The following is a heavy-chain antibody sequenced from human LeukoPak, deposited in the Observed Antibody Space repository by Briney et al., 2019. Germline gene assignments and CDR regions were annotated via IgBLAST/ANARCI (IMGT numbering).Heavy chain of an antibody. CDR2: INHSGST. CDR1: GGSFSGYY. Sequence: SETLSLTCAVYGGSFSGYYWSWIRQPPGKGLEWIGEINHSGSTNYNPSLKSRVTISVDTSKNQFSLKLSSVTAADTAVYYCARSRGVLDYFHHWGQGTLVTVSS. V-gene: IGHV4-34*01. CDR3: ARSRGVLDYFHH. D-gene: IGHD3-3*01. J-gene: IGHJ1*01.